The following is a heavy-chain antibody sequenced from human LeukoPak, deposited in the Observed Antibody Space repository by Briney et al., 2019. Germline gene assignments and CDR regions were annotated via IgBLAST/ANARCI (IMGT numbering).Heavy chain of an antibody. Sequence: GGALRLSCAASGFTFTSYGMHWVRQAPGKGLEWVAVIWYDGSNKYTTDSVKGRFSISRDNSKNTLYLQMNSLRVEDTAVYYCARGQDYGDSNWFDPWGQGALVTVAS. CDR1: GFTFTSYG. V-gene: IGHV3-33*01. CDR2: IWYDGSNK. J-gene: IGHJ5*02. D-gene: IGHD4-17*01. CDR3: ARGQDYGDSNWFDP.